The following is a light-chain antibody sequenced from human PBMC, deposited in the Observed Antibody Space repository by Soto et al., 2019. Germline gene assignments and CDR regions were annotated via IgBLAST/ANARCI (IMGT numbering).Light chain of an antibody. CDR3: QEYDGAPIT. CDR2: DAS. V-gene: IGKV3-20*01. CDR1: QSIRSER. J-gene: IGKJ5*01. Sequence: IVLPQSPDTLSFSPGERATLSCRASQSIRSERLAWYQQKPGQAPRLVIFDASNRASGMPERFSGSGSGTDFTLTIARLEPEDFAVYYCQEYDGAPITFGLGTRLEIK.